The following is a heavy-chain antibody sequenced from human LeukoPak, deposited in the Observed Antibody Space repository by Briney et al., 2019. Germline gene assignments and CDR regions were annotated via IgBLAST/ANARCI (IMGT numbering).Heavy chain of an antibody. CDR3: ARRDSYWYFDL. CDR1: GGSISSGGYS. Sequence: SETLSLTCAVSGGSISSGGYSWSWIRQPPGEGLEWIGYIYHSGSTYYNPSLKSRVTISVDRSKNQFSLKLSSVTAADTAVYYCARRDSYWYFDLWGRGTLVTVSS. V-gene: IGHV4-30-2*01. CDR2: IYHSGST. J-gene: IGHJ2*01.